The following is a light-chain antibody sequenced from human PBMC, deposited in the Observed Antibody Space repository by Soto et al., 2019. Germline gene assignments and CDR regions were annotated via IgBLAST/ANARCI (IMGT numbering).Light chain of an antibody. Sequence: EIVLTQSPGTLSLSPGERATLSCRASQSISNSYLAWYQQKPGQAPRLLVYGASSKATAIPDRFSGSGSGTDFTLTISRLEPEDFAMYYCQQYGSSRFTFGPGTKVDVK. J-gene: IGKJ3*01. V-gene: IGKV3-20*01. CDR1: QSISNSY. CDR2: GAS. CDR3: QQYGSSRFT.